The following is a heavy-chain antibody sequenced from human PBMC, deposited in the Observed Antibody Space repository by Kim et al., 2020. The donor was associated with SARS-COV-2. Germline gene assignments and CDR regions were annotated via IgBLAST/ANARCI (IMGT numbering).Heavy chain of an antibody. CDR2: IYYSGST. J-gene: IGHJ5*02. D-gene: IGHD1-26*01. Sequence: SETLSLTCTVSGGSISSYYWSWIRQPPGKGLEWIGYIYYSGSTNYNPSLKSRVTISVDTSKNQFSLTLSSVTAADTAVYYCARINSGSYFWFDPWGQGTLVTVSS. CDR1: GGSISSYY. CDR3: ARINSGSYFWFDP. V-gene: IGHV4-59*13.